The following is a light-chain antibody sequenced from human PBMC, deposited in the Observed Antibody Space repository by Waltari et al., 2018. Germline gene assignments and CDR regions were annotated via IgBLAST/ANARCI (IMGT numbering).Light chain of an antibody. V-gene: IGLV2-11*02. CDR2: DVS. CDR1: SSDVGGYNS. Sequence: QSALTQPRSVSGSPAQSDTIPFTGTSSDVGGYNSVSWYQQHPGKAPKLLIYDVSKRPSGVPDRLSGSKSGNTASLTISGLQAEDEADYYGCSYAGSYTVVFGGGTKLTVL. J-gene: IGLJ2*01. CDR3: CSYAGSYTVV.